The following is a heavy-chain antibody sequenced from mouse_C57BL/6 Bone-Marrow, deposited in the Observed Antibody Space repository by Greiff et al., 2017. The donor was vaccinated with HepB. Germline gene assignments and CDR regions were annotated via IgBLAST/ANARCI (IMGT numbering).Heavy chain of an antibody. CDR2: ISGGGGNT. CDR3: ARHAVVPFAY. Sequence: EVMLVESGGGLVQPGESLKLSCESNEYEFPSHDMSWVRKTPEKRLEWVATISGGGGNTYYPDSVKGRFTISRDNAKNTLYLQMSSLRSEDTALYYCARHAVVPFAYWGQGTLVTVSA. CDR1: EYEFPSHD. D-gene: IGHD1-1*01. J-gene: IGHJ3*01. V-gene: IGHV5-2*01.